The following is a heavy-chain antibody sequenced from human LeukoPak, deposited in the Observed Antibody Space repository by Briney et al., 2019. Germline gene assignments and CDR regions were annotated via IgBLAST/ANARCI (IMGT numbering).Heavy chain of an antibody. CDR2: ISYDGSNP. J-gene: IGHJ6*02. CDR3: AKMYCRGPWCYTGGDDKFYGMDV. Sequence: GGSLRLSCAASGFTFSSFGMHWVRQAPGKGLEWVAVISYDGSNPYYADSVKGRFIISRDNSKKTLSLQMSSLRAEDTAAYYCAKMYCRGPWCYTGGDDKFYGMDVWGQGTTVTVSS. CDR1: GFTFSSFG. V-gene: IGHV3-30*18. D-gene: IGHD2-15*01.